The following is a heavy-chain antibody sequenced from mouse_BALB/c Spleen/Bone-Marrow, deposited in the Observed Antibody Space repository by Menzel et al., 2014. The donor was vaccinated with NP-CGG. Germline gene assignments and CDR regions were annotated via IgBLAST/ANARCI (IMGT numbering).Heavy chain of an antibody. Sequence: QVQLQQSGAELVKPGASVKLSCKVSGYTFTNYYVYWVKQRPGQGLEWIGEINPSNSVTNFNEEFMSKATLTVDNSSSTAYMHLSSLTSEDSAVYYCTRSGFYGYGTYFDVWGAGTTVTVSS. J-gene: IGHJ1*01. CDR1: GYTFTNYY. CDR2: INPSNSVT. V-gene: IGHV1S81*02. D-gene: IGHD1-2*01. CDR3: TRSGFYGYGTYFDV.